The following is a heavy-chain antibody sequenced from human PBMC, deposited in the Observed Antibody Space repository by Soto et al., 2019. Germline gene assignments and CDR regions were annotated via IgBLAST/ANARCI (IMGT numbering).Heavy chain of an antibody. D-gene: IGHD1-7*01. CDR2: IHHSGTT. CDR1: GVSINSGGYH. J-gene: IGHJ5*02. CDR3: ARALNYIGTSNWFAP. V-gene: IGHV4-31*03. Sequence: QVQLQESGPGLVKASQTLSLTCTVSGVSINSGGYHWSWIRQHPGKGLECIGYIHHSGTTYYNPSLHSRVIMSVDTSKNQFSLKLTSVTVADTAVYYCARALNYIGTSNWFAPWGQGTLVTVSS.